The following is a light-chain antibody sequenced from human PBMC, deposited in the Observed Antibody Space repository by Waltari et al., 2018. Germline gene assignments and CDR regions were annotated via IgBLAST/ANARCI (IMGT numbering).Light chain of an antibody. V-gene: IGLV1-44*01. CDR1: HSNIGSNS. J-gene: IGLJ3*02. CDR2: TNN. CDR3: AAWDDSLNGWV. Sequence: QSVLTQPPSASVTPGQRVTISCSGRHSNIGSNSVKWYQQLPGTAPNLLIYTNNPRPAGVPDRFSGSKAGTSATLAIGGLRSADEADYYCAAWDDSLNGWVFGGGTKLTVL.